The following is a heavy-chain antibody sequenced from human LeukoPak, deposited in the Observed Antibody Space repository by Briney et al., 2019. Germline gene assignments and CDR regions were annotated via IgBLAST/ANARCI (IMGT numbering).Heavy chain of an antibody. CDR2: IYHSGST. J-gene: IGHJ4*02. CDR3: ARGGWLSEYYFDY. V-gene: IGHV4-38-2*02. D-gene: IGHD3-22*01. CDR1: GYSISSGYY. Sequence: PLETLSLTCTVSGYSISSGYYWGWIRQPPGKGLEWIGSIYHSGSTYYNPSLKSRVTISVDTSKNQFSLKLSSVTAADTAVYYCARGGWLSEYYFDYWGQGTLVTVSS.